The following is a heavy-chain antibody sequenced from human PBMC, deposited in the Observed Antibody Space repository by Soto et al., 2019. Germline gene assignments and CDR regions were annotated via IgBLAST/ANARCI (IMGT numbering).Heavy chain of an antibody. J-gene: IGHJ4*02. D-gene: IGHD6-19*01. V-gene: IGHV4-4*02. CDR2: ISHSGSV. CDR1: GDSISTNYF. CDR3: ARSFGWYAIDY. Sequence: QVLLQESGPGLVQPSGTLSLSCAVSGDSISTNYFWGWVRQPPGKGLEWVGDISHSGSVNYNPSLMSRVTISIDKSKNQFSLKLNSVTAADTAVYKCARSFGWYAIDYWGQGTLVIVSS.